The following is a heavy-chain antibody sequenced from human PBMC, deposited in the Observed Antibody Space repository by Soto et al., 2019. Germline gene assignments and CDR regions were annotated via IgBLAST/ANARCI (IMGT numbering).Heavy chain of an antibody. CDR3: AKGMRGHGFWSGYQTQSH. CDR1: GFTFNSFD. V-gene: IGHV3-30*18. D-gene: IGHD3-3*01. Sequence: QVQVVESGGGVVQPGRSLRLSCAASGFTFNSFDMHWVCQAPGRGLEWVAVISHDGSNRYNADSVKGRFTICRDNSKNTVFLEVNSLRHEDTAVYSCAKGMRGHGFWSGYQTQSHWGQGTLVTVSS. J-gene: IGHJ4*02. CDR2: ISHDGSNR.